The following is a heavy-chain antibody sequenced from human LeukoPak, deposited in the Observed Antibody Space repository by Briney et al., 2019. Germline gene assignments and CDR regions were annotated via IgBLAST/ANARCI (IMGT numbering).Heavy chain of an antibody. V-gene: IGHV3-7*01. CDR1: GFTFSSHW. D-gene: IGHD2-15*01. Sequence: PGGSLRLSCAVSGFTFSSHWMSWVRQAPGKGLEWVANIKQDGSEKYYVDSVKGRFTISRDNAKNSLYLQMNSLRVEDTAVYYCASHQGYRHDYWGQGTLVTVSS. CDR3: ASHQGYRHDY. J-gene: IGHJ4*02. CDR2: IKQDGSEK.